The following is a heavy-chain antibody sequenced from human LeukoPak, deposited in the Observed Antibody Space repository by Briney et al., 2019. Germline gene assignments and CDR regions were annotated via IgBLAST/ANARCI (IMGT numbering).Heavy chain of an antibody. CDR1: GGSISSYY. V-gene: IGHV4-59*01. CDR3: ARGIGLLFDY. CDR2: IYYSGST. D-gene: IGHD2-15*01. Sequence: SETLSLTCTVSGGSISSYYWSWIRQPPGKGLEWIGYIYYSGSTNYNPSLKSRVIISVDTSKNRFSLKLSSVTAADTAVYYCARGIGLLFDYWGQGTLVTVSS. J-gene: IGHJ4*02.